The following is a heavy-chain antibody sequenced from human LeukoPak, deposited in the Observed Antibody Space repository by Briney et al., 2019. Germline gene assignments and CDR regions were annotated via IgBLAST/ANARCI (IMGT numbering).Heavy chain of an antibody. CDR1: GYTFTGYY. V-gene: IGHV1-2*02. D-gene: IGHD1-7*01. J-gene: IGHJ6*02. CDR2: INPNSGGT. Sequence: ASVKVSCKASGYTFTGYYMHWVRQAPGQGLEWMGWINPNSGGTNYAQKFQGRVTMTRDTSISTAYMELSRLRSDDTAVYYCARVPITGTTVLGLGMDVWGQGTTVTVSS. CDR3: ARVPITGTTVLGLGMDV.